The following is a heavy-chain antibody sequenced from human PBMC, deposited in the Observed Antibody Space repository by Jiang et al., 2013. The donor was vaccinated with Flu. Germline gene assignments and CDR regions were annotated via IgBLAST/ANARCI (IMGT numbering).Heavy chain of an antibody. CDR2: IYHSGNT. D-gene: IGHD2-2*01. Sequence: PGLVKPSGTLSLTCAVSGGSISSSNWWSWVRQPPGKGLEWIGEIYHSGNTNYNPSLKSRVTMAVDKSRNQFSLEVTSVTAADTAVYYCAARLQRIPAAISDIGWFDPWGQGTLVTVSS. V-gene: IGHV4-4*02. CDR1: GGSISSSNW. J-gene: IGHJ5*02. CDR3: AARLQRIPAAISDIGWFDP.